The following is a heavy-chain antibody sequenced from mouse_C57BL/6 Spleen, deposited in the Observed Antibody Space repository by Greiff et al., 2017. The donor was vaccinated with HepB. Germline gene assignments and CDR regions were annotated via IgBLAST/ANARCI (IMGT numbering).Heavy chain of an antibody. CDR1: GYTFTSYW. V-gene: IGHV1-64*01. CDR2: IHPNSGST. CDR3: ARTGGNSTRFAY. J-gene: IGHJ3*01. Sequence: QVQLQQPGAELVKPGASVKLSCKASGYTFTSYWMHWVKQRPGQGLEWIGMIHPNSGSTNYNEKFKSKATLTVDKSSSTAYMQLSSLTSEDSAVYYCARTGGNSTRFAYWGQGTLVTVSA. D-gene: IGHD2-1*01.